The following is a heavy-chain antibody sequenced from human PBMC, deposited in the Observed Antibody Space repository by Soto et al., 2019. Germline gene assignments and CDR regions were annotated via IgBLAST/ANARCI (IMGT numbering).Heavy chain of an antibody. J-gene: IGHJ6*02. D-gene: IGHD2-15*01. CDR2: IIPMFATA. V-gene: IGHV1-69*06. Sequence: QVQLVQSGAEVRKPGFSVKVSCKPSGGTFSVNGVSWVRQAPGQGLEWMGGIIPMFATANYAQKFQGRVTITADKSTGTVYMELSSLRSEDTAVYYCARDRPCSQGRYGMDIWGQGTTVTVS. CDR1: GGTFSVNG. CDR3: ARDRPCSQGRYGMDI.